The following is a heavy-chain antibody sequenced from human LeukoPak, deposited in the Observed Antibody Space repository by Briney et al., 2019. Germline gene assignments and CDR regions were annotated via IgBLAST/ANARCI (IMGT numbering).Heavy chain of an antibody. V-gene: IGHV4-38-2*01. Sequence: GSLRLSCAASGFTFSSYWMGWIRQPPGKGLEWIGSISHSGTTYYNPSLKSRVTASVDTSKNQFSLNLTSVTAADTAVYYCARSSIAARPVNWFDPWGQGTLVTVSS. J-gene: IGHJ5*02. CDR2: ISHSGTT. D-gene: IGHD6-6*01. CDR3: ARSSIAARPVNWFDP. CDR1: GFTFSSYW.